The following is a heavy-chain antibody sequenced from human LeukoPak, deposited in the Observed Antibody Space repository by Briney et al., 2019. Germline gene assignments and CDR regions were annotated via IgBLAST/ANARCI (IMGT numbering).Heavy chain of an antibody. J-gene: IGHJ4*02. D-gene: IGHD3-22*01. Sequence: PSETLSLTCTVSGGSISSYYWSWIRQPPGKGLEWIGYIYYSGSTNYNPSLKSRVTISVDTSKNQFSLKLSSVTAADTAVYYCARQRMGYYDSSGYHYFDYWGQGTLVTVSS. CDR3: ARQRMGYYDSSGYHYFDY. V-gene: IGHV4-59*08. CDR2: IYYSGST. CDR1: GGSISSYY.